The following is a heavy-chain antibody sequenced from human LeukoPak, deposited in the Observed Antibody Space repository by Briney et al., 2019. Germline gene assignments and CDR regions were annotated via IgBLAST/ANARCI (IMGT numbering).Heavy chain of an antibody. J-gene: IGHJ3*02. Sequence: PGGSLRLSCAASGFTFSSYSMNWVRQAPGKGLEWVSSISSSSSYIYYADSVKGRFTISRDNAKNSLYLQMNSLRAEDTAVYYCARGKNYYDSSGYGDAFDIWGQGTMVTVSS. CDR2: ISSSSSYI. V-gene: IGHV3-21*01. CDR3: ARGKNYYDSSGYGDAFDI. D-gene: IGHD3-22*01. CDR1: GFTFSSYS.